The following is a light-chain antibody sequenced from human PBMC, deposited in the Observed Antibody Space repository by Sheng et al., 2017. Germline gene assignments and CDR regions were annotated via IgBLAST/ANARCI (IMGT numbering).Light chain of an antibody. J-gene: IGKJ4*01. CDR3: QQRSSWPMA. CDR2: GAS. CDR1: QSISTN. V-gene: IGKV3-15*01. Sequence: EIVMTQSPATLSVSPGERATISCRASQSISTNLVWYQQTPGQGPRLLIYGASTRATGIPARFSGSGSGTDFTLTISSLEPEDFAVYYCQQRSSWPMAFGGGTKVEIK.